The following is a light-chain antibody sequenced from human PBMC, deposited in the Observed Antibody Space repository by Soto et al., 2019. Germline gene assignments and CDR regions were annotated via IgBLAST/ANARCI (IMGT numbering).Light chain of an antibody. CDR1: QSLSTSY. Sequence: EIVLTQSPGTLSLFPGERATLSCRASQSLSTSYLAWYRLKPGQAPRLLIYAASSRASGIPDRFSGSGSGTDFTLTISRLEPEDFAVHYCQQYGSSPTFGQGTRLEIK. CDR2: AAS. J-gene: IGKJ5*01. CDR3: QQYGSSPT. V-gene: IGKV3-20*01.